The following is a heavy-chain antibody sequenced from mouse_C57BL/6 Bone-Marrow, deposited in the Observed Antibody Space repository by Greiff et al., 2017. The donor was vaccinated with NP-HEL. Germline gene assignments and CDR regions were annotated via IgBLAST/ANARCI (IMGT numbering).Heavy chain of an antibody. V-gene: IGHV1-19*01. J-gene: IGHJ3*01. CDR1: GYTFTDYY. D-gene: IGHD2-5*01. CDR2: INPYNGGT. Sequence: VQLQQSGPVLVKPGASVKMSCKASGYTFTDYYMNWVKQSHGKSLEWIGVINPYNGGTSYNQKFKGKATLTVDKSSSTAYMELNSLTSEDSAVYYCARHSNFAWFAYWGQGTLVTVSA. CDR3: ARHSNFAWFAY.